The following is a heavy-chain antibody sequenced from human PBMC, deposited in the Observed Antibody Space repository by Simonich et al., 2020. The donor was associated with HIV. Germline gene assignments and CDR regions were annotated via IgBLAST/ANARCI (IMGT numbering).Heavy chain of an antibody. J-gene: IGHJ3*02. CDR1: GFTFSSYW. CDR3: ARGVVGASHAFDI. CDR2: INSDGSSK. D-gene: IGHD1-26*01. V-gene: IGHV3-74*01. Sequence: EVQLVESGGGLVQPGGSLRLSCAASGFTFSSYWMHWVRQAPGKGLGGVADINSDGSSKSYADSVKGRFTISRDNAKNTLYLQMNSLRAEDTAVYYCARGVVGASHAFDIWGQGTMVTVSS.